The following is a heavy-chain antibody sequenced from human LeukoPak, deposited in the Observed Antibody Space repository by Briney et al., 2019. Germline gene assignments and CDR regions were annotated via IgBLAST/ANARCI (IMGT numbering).Heavy chain of an antibody. CDR1: GASISPYY. Sequence: SETLSLTCTVSGASISPYYWSWIRQPAGKGLEWIGRIYTSGSTNYNPSLKSRVTISVDTSKNQFSLKLSSVTAADTAVYYCARRSSSGYYGSGSYYNVDYWGQGTLVTVSS. CDR2: IYTSGST. V-gene: IGHV4-4*07. CDR3: ARRSSSGYYGSGSYYNVDY. D-gene: IGHD3-10*01. J-gene: IGHJ4*02.